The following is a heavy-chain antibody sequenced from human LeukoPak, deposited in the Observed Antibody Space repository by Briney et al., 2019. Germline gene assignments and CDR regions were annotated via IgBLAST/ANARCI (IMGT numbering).Heavy chain of an antibody. J-gene: IGHJ4*02. CDR1: GFTFSSYA. CDR3: AKDLGYDSSGYYDTVDY. D-gene: IGHD3-22*01. V-gene: IGHV3-23*01. CDR2: ISGSGGST. Sequence: PGGSLRLSCAASGFTFSSYAMSWVRQAPGKGLDGVSAISGSGGSTYSADSVKGRLTISRDNSKNTLNLQMNSLRAEDTAVYYCAKDLGYDSSGYYDTVDYWGQGTLVTVSS.